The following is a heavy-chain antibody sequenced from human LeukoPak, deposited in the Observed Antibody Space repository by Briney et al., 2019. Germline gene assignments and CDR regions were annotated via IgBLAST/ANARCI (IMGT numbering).Heavy chain of an antibody. CDR3: VRARQQLDRYYYHYYGMDV. J-gene: IGHJ6*02. D-gene: IGHD6-13*01. V-gene: IGHV6-1*01. CDR1: GDSVSSTNAA. CDR2: TYYRSKWYS. Sequence: SETLSLTCAISGDSVSSTNAAWNWIRQSPSRGLEWLGRTYYRSKWYSDYAVSVQSRINISPDTSKNLFSLHLNSVTPEDTAVYYCVRARQQLDRYYYHYYGMDVWGQGTTVTVSS.